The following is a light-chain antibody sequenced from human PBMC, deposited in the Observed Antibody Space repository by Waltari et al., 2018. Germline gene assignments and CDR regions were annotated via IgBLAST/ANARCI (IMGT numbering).Light chain of an antibody. CDR3: SSYTSDSTIV. CDR1: GRDVGNYHY. CDR2: DVT. J-gene: IGLJ3*02. Sequence: QSALTQPASVSGSPGQSITISCIGTGRDVGNYHYVSWYQCHPGQAPNLMIYDVTERPSGVSDRFSGSKSGNTASLTISGLQTEDEAFYYCSSYTSDSTIVFGGGTRLTVL. V-gene: IGLV2-14*03.